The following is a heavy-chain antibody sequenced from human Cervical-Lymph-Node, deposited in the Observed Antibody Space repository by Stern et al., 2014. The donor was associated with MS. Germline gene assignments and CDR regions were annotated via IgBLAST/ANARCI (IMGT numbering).Heavy chain of an antibody. CDR3: TLLATPTDY. V-gene: IGHV3-23*04. CDR1: GFTFTSYA. CDR2: IIGSGERT. D-gene: IGHD2-15*01. Sequence: EVQLVESGGDLVQPGGSLRLSCVAPGFTFTSYAINWVRQPPGKGLEWISAIIGSGERTYYADSVKGRFTISRDNSRNTVYLQMDSLSAEDTATYFCTLLATPTDYWGRGTLAIVSS. J-gene: IGHJ4*02.